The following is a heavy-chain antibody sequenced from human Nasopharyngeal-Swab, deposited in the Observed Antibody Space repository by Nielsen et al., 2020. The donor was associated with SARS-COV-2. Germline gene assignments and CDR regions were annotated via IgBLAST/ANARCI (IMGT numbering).Heavy chain of an antibody. D-gene: IGHD6-6*01. Sequence: SVKVSCKASGGTFSLYAISWVRQAPGQGLEWMGGIIPIFGTADYAQKFQDRVTITADESTRTAYMELSSLRSEDTAVYYCARSGYSNSDIDYWGQGTLVTVSS. CDR1: GGTFSLYA. CDR3: ARSGYSNSDIDY. J-gene: IGHJ4*02. V-gene: IGHV1-69*13. CDR2: IIPIFGTA.